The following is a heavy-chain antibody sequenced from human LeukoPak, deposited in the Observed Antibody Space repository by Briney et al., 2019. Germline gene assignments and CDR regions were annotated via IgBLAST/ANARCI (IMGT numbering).Heavy chain of an antibody. CDR2: IWYDGSNK. Sequence: GGSLRLSCAASGFTFSSYGMHWVRQAPGKGLEWVAVIWYDGSNKYYADSVKGRFTISRDNSKNTLYLQMNSLRAEDTAVYYCARDTIPSGDPYSYYYYYGMDVWGQGTTVTVSS. V-gene: IGHV3-33*01. CDR3: ARDTIPSGDPYSYYYYYGMDV. CDR1: GFTFSSYG. J-gene: IGHJ6*02. D-gene: IGHD2-21*01.